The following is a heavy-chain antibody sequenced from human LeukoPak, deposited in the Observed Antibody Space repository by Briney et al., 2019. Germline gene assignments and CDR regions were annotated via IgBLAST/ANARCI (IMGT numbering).Heavy chain of an antibody. D-gene: IGHD1-14*01. CDR1: GFTFSSYS. J-gene: IGHJ6*02. CDR3: ARDRAEWNQNYYYYYGMDV. Sequence: PGGSLRLSCAASGFTFSSYSMNWVRLAPGKGLEWVSSISSSSSYIYYADSVKGRFTISRDNAKNSLYLQMNSLRAEDTAVYYCARDRAEWNQNYYYYYGMDVWGQGTTVTVSS. CDR2: ISSSSSYI. V-gene: IGHV3-21*01.